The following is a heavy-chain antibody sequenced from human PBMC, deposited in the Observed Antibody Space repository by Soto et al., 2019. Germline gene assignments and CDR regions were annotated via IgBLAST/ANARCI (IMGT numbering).Heavy chain of an antibody. Sequence: GGSLRLSCAASEFTVSNYAMSWVRQAPGKGLEWVSLISENGGSTYYADSVKGRFTISRDNSKNSLYLQMNSLRTEDTALYYCAKDISRYDFWSGLPNYWGQGTLVTVSS. CDR3: AKDISRYDFWSGLPNY. J-gene: IGHJ4*02. CDR2: ISENGGST. V-gene: IGHV3-43*02. CDR1: EFTVSNYA. D-gene: IGHD3-3*01.